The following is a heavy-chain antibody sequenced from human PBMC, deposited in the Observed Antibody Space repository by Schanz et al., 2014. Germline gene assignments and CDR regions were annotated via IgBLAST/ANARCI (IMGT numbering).Heavy chain of an antibody. V-gene: IGHV3-7*05. Sequence: EVQLMESGGGLVKPGGSLRLSCVASGFAFSSHSFNWVRQAPGKGLEWVANIKQDESEKYYVDSVKGRFTISRDNAKNSLYLQMNSLRPEDTALYYCAKGSRSGSKVMDVWGKGTTVTVSS. CDR3: AKGSRSGSKVMDV. CDR2: IKQDESEK. D-gene: IGHD3-10*01. CDR1: GFAFSSHS. J-gene: IGHJ6*03.